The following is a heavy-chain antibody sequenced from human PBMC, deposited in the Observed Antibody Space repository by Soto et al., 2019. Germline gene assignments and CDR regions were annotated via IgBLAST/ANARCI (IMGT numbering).Heavy chain of an antibody. D-gene: IGHD3-22*01. Sequence: TLSLTCTVSGGSIISGGYYWSWIRQHPGKGLEWIGYIYYSGSTYYNPSLKSRVTISVDTSKNQFSLKLSSVTAADTAVYYCARGPYYYDSSGYSWFDPWGQGTLVTV. CDR3: ARGPYYYDSSGYSWFDP. CDR2: IYYSGST. CDR1: GGSIISGGYY. J-gene: IGHJ5*02. V-gene: IGHV4-31*03.